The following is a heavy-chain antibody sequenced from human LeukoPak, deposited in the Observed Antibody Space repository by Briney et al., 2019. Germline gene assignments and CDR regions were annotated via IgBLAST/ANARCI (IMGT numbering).Heavy chain of an antibody. Sequence: GGPQRLPCAGSGFIDSTYYMSGLPHAPGRALVGVSVIYSGGRTYYADSVKGRFTISRDNSKNTLYLQMNSLRAADTAVYYCASSYSSSWPEIDYWGQGTLVTVSS. J-gene: IGHJ4*02. CDR3: ASSYSSSWPEIDY. CDR1: GFIDSTYY. D-gene: IGHD6-13*01. CDR2: IYSGGRT. V-gene: IGHV3-66*01.